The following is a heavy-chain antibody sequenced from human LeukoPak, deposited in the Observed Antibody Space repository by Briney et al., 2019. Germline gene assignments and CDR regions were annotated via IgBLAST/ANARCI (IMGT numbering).Heavy chain of an antibody. Sequence: PSETLSLTCAVYGGSFSGYYWSWIRQSPGKGLEWIGEINHSGSTDYNPSLKSRVTISVDMSKNQFSLKLSSVTAADTAVYYCATEPGYCSGGRCYGGWFDPWGRGTLVTVSS. V-gene: IGHV4-34*01. J-gene: IGHJ5*02. CDR1: GGSFSGYY. CDR3: ATEPGYCSGGRCYGGWFDP. D-gene: IGHD2-15*01. CDR2: INHSGST.